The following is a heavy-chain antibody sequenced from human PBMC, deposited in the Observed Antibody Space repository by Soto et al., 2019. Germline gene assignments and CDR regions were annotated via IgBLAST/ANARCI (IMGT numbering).Heavy chain of an antibody. Sequence: PGGSLRLSCVASGFTFNSYAMTWVRQSPGKGLEWVSTITNSGGSTYYADSVKGRFTISRDNSKNTLYMQMTTLTAEDTAIYYCTKEHDYGSDGWFDPWGQGTLVTVSS. V-gene: IGHV3-23*01. CDR2: ITNSGGST. D-gene: IGHD4-17*01. J-gene: IGHJ5*02. CDR1: GFTFNSYA. CDR3: TKEHDYGSDGWFDP.